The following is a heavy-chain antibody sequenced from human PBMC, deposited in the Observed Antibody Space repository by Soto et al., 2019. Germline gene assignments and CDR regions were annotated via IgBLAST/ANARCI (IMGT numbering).Heavy chain of an antibody. J-gene: IGHJ4*02. CDR3: XXXXXXXXXYFXX. CDR2: ISSSTSHT. CDR1: XXXXXXYY. Sequence: QVQLVESGGGLVKPGGSLRLSCAVSXXXXXXYYMTWIRQXPGKGLEWVSYISSSTSHTNYADSVKGRFTISRDNVKNSLFLQMNSLRAEXXAXXXXXXXXXXXXXYFXXWGQGTLVTVSS. V-gene: IGHV3-11*05.